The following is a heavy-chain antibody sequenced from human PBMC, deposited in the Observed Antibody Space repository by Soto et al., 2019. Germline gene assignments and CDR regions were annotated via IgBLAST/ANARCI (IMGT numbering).Heavy chain of an antibody. V-gene: IGHV3-21*01. Sequence: GGSLRLSCAAAGFTFNNYNMNWVRQAPGKGLEWVSNIGHSSTSTYYADSVKGRFTISRDSAENSLYLQVDSLRVEDTAVYYCARGYDWPPTFDYWGQGILVTVSS. CDR1: GFTFNNYN. CDR3: ARGYDWPPTFDY. D-gene: IGHD3-9*01. J-gene: IGHJ4*02. CDR2: IGHSSTST.